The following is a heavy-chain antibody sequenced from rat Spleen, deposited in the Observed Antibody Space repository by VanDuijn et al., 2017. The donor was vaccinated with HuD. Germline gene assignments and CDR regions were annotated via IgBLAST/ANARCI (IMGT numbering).Heavy chain of an antibody. CDR3: ARDRTGPFDY. CDR1: GFSLTDYS. D-gene: IGHD4-2*01. V-gene: IGHV2S63*01. CDR2: IWTGGNT. J-gene: IGHJ2*01. Sequence: EVQLKESGPGLVQPSQTLSLTCTVSGFSLTDYSVHWVRQPPGKGLEWMGVIWTGGNTAYNSLLKSRLSISSDTSKSQVFLKMNSLQTEDTATYYCARDRTGPFDYWGQGVMVTVSS.